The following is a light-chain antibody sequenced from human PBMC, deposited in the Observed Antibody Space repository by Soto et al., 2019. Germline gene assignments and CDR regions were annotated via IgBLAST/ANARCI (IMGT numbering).Light chain of an antibody. V-gene: IGKV3-15*01. CDR1: QTVSSS. CDR3: QPYNNWPLT. CDR2: DTS. Sequence: EVVLTQSPATLSLSPGERATLSCRASQTVSSSLAWYQHKPGQTPRLLIYDTSTRATGVPTRFSGSRSGAEFTLTINSLQSEDFAVYYCQPYNNWPLTFGGGTKVDIK. J-gene: IGKJ4*01.